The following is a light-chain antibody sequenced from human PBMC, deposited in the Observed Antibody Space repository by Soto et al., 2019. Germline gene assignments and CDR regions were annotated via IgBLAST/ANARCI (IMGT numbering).Light chain of an antibody. Sequence: QSALTQPASVSGSPGQSITISCTGTSSDVGGYNYVSWYQQHPGEAPKVMIYDVSNRPSGVSNRFSGSKSGNTASLTISGLQAEDEADYYCSSYTSSSTWVFGGGTKLTVL. CDR2: DVS. CDR1: SSDVGGYNY. J-gene: IGLJ3*02. V-gene: IGLV2-14*01. CDR3: SSYTSSSTWV.